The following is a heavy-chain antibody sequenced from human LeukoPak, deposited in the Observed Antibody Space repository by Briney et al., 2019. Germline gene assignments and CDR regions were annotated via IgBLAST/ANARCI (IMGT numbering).Heavy chain of an antibody. Sequence: PSETLSLTCTVSGGSISSYYWSWIRQPPGKGMEWIGYIYYSGSTNYNPSLQIRVTISVDTSKNQFSLKLSSVTAADTAVYYCARQGEYYYDSSRGYFDYWGQGTLVTVSS. V-gene: IGHV4-59*08. D-gene: IGHD3-22*01. CDR1: GGSISSYY. CDR2: IYYSGST. CDR3: ARQGEYYYDSSRGYFDY. J-gene: IGHJ4*02.